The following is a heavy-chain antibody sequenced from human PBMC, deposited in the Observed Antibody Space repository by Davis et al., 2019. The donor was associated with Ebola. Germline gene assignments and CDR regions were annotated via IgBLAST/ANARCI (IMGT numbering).Heavy chain of an antibody. CDR1: GGSISSYY. V-gene: IGHV4-59*12. D-gene: IGHD7-27*01. CDR3: ARGRTGSNHPRLDS. J-gene: IGHJ4*02. Sequence: MPSETLSLTCTVSGGSISSYYWSWIRQPPGKGLEWIGYIYYSGSTNYNPSLKSRVTISVDTSKNQFSLKLNSVTAADTAVYYCARGRTGSNHPRLDSWGQGTLVTVSS. CDR2: IYYSGST.